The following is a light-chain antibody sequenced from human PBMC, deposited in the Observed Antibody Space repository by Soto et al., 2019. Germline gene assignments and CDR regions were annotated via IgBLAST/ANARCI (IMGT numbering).Light chain of an antibody. Sequence: MTQSPATLSASVGDRVTITCRASQSISSWLARYQQKPGKAPKLLIYKASTLKSGVPSRFSGSGSGTEFTLTISSLQPDDFATYYCQHYNSYSEAFGQGTKVDIK. CDR2: KAS. J-gene: IGKJ1*01. CDR1: QSISSW. V-gene: IGKV1-5*03. CDR3: QHYNSYSEA.